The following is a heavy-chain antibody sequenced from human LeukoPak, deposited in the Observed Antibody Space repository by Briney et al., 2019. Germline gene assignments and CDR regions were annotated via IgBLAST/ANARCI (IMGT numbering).Heavy chain of an antibody. CDR1: GGSISSYY. D-gene: IGHD6-19*01. J-gene: IGHJ4*02. Sequence: PSETLSLTCTVSGGSISSYYWSWIRQPAGKGLEWIGRIYTSGSTNYNPSLKSRVTISVDKSKNQFSLKLSSVTAADTAVYYCARDGVVAGTVDYWGQGTLVTVSS. CDR2: IYTSGST. CDR3: ARDGVVAGTVDY. V-gene: IGHV4-4*07.